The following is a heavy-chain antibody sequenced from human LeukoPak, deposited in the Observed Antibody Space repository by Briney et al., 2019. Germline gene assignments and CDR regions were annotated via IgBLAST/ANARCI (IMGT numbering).Heavy chain of an antibody. J-gene: IGHJ4*02. Sequence: GGSLRLSCAASGFTFSSYAMHWVRQAPGKGLEWVAVISYDGSNKYYADSVKGRFTISRDNSKNTLYLQMNSLRAEDTAVYYCARDLGGTPYGDLMDYWGQGTLVTVSS. V-gene: IGHV3-30*04. CDR2: ISYDGSNK. CDR3: ARDLGGTPYGDLMDY. D-gene: IGHD4-17*01. CDR1: GFTFSSYA.